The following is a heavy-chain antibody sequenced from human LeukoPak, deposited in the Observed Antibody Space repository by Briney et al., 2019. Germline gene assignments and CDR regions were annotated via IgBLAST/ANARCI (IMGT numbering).Heavy chain of an antibody. J-gene: IGHJ5*02. Sequence: GGSLRLSCAASGFTFSSYGRSWVRQAPGKGLEWVSAISGSGGSTYYADSVKGRFTISRDNSKNTLYLQMNSLRAEDTAVYYCAKDRGYSYGGASWFDPWGQGTLVTVSS. CDR1: GFTFSSYG. D-gene: IGHD5-18*01. CDR3: AKDRGYSYGGASWFDP. V-gene: IGHV3-23*01. CDR2: ISGSGGST.